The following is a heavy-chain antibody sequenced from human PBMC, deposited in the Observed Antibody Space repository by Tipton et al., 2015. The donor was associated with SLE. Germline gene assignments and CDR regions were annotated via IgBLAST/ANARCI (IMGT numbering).Heavy chain of an antibody. J-gene: IGHJ4*02. Sequence: PGLVKPSETLSLTCAVSGYSISSGYYWGWIRQPPGKGLEWIGYISYSGSAKYNPSLNSRVTLSVDTSTNLFSLKLTSVTAADTAVYFWARLGGDRFDFDYWGQGTLVTVSS. D-gene: IGHD2-21*01. CDR2: ISYSGSA. CDR1: GYSISSGYY. CDR3: ARLGGDRFDFDY. V-gene: IGHV4-61*01.